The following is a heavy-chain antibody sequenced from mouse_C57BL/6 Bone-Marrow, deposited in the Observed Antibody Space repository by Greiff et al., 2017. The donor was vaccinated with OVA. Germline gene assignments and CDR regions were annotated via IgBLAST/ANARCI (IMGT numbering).Heavy chain of an antibody. Sequence: EVQLKQSGPELVKPGASVKIPCKASGYTFTDYNMDWVKQSHGKSLEWIGDINPNDGGTIYNQKFKGKATLTVDKSSSTAYMELRSLTSEDTAVYYCARGSYDYEGAWFAYWGQGTLVTVSA. D-gene: IGHD2-4*01. CDR2: INPNDGGT. CDR1: GYTFTDYN. CDR3: ARGSYDYEGAWFAY. J-gene: IGHJ3*01. V-gene: IGHV1-18*01.